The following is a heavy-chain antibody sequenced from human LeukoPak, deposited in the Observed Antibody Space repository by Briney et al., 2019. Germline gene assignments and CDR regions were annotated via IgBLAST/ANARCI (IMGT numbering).Heavy chain of an antibody. V-gene: IGHV4-4*07. Sequence: SETLSLTCTVSGGSISSYYWSWVRQPAGKGLEWIGRIYTSGSTNYNPSLKSQVTMSVDTSKNQFSLKLSSVTAADTAVYYCARMQGRVAGFALRAFDIWGQGTMVTVSS. J-gene: IGHJ3*02. CDR2: IYTSGST. CDR3: ARMQGRVAGFALRAFDI. CDR1: GGSISSYY. D-gene: IGHD2-15*01.